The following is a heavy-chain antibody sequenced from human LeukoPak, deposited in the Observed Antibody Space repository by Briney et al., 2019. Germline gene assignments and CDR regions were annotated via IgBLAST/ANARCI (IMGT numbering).Heavy chain of an antibody. CDR3: ARASGMVRGVTYMDV. CDR2: IYYSGST. CDR1: GGSISSGGYY. J-gene: IGHJ6*03. D-gene: IGHD3-10*01. Sequence: TSETLSLTCTVSGGSISSGGYYWSWIRQHPGKGLEWIRYIYYSGSTYYNPSLKSRVTISVDTSKNQFSLKLSSVTAADTAVYYCARASGMVRGVTYMDVWGKGTTVTVSS. V-gene: IGHV4-31*03.